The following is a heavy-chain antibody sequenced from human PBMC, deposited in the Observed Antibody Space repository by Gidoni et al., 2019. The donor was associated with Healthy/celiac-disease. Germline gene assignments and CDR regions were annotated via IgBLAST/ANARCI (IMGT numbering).Heavy chain of an antibody. J-gene: IGHJ4*02. D-gene: IGHD6-19*01. CDR2: IYYSGST. CDR1: GGSISSYY. V-gene: IGHV4-59*01. Sequence: QVQLQESGPGLVKPSETLSLTCTVSGGSISSYYWSWIRQPPGKGLEWIGYIYYSGSTNYNPSLKSRVTISVDTSKNQFSLKLSSVTAADTAVYYCARATRGWLAQDRYFDYWGQGTLVTVSS. CDR3: ARATRGWLAQDRYFDY.